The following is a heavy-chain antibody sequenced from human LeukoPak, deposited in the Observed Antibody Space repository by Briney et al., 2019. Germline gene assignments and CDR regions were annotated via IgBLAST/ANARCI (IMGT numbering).Heavy chain of an antibody. CDR2: VSGSGSAT. CDR3: ASRLV. D-gene: IGHD6-6*01. J-gene: IGHJ4*02. V-gene: IGHV3-23*01. Sequence: GGSLRLSCVASGFTFSRVVMNWARLAPGKGLEWVSGVSGSGSATYYADSVKGRFTISRDNSKNTLSLQMNSLRAEDTAMYYCASRLVRGQGTPVTVSS. CDR1: GFTFSRVV.